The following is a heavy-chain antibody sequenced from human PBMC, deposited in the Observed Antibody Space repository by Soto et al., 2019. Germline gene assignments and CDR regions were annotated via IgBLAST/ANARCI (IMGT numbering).Heavy chain of an antibody. Sequence: QVQVVESGGGVVQPGRSLRLSCTASGFTFRSHAMHWVRQAPGKGLEWVAQIWYDGSNKYYADSVKGRFTISRDNSKNTLYVQMDSLRVEDTAVYYCARDGQSLAPYALDVWGQGNSVTVS. CDR1: GFTFRSHA. J-gene: IGHJ6*02. D-gene: IGHD6-19*01. V-gene: IGHV3-33*01. CDR3: ARDGQSLAPYALDV. CDR2: IWYDGSNK.